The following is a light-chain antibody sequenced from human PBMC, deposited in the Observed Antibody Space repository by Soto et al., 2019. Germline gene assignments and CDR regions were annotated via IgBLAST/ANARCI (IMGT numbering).Light chain of an antibody. CDR2: DVN. CDR3: ASYTRTTTLV. V-gene: IGLV2-14*01. CDR1: ISDIGGYNF. Sequence: QSALTQPASVSGSPGQSITISCTGTISDIGGYNFISWYQQHPGKAPKLVIYDVNNRPSGISYRFSGSKSGNTASLTISGLQAEDEADYYCASYTRTTTLVFGGGTKVTVL. J-gene: IGLJ2*01.